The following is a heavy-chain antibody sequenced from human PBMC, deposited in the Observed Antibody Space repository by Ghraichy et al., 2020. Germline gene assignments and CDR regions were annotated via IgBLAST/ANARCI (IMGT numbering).Heavy chain of an antibody. J-gene: IGHJ5*02. D-gene: IGHD3-3*02. CDR3: ARQNAHFWSGYYYNWFDP. Sequence: GESLNISCKGSGYSFTSYWISWVRQMPGKGLEWMGRIDPSDSYTNYSPSFQGHVTISADKSISTAYLQWSSLKASDTAMYYCARQNAHFWSGYYYNWFDPWGQGTLVTVSS. CDR1: GYSFTSYW. CDR2: IDPSDSYT. V-gene: IGHV5-10-1*01.